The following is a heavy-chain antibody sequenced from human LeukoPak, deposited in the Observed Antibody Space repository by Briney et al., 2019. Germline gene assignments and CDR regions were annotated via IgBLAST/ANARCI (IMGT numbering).Heavy chain of an antibody. V-gene: IGHV4-59*01. CDR2: IYYSGST. Sequence: SETLSLTCTVSGGSISSYYWSWIRQPPGKGLEWIGYIYYSGSTNYNPSLKSRVTISVDTSKNQFSLKLSSVTAADTAVYYCARLRVTTVTTFDYWGQGTLVTVSS. CDR1: GGSISSYY. CDR3: ARLRVTTVTTFDY. J-gene: IGHJ4*02. D-gene: IGHD4-17*01.